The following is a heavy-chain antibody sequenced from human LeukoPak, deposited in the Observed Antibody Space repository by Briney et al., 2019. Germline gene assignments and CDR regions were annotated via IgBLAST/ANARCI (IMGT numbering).Heavy chain of an antibody. J-gene: IGHJ4*02. V-gene: IGHV4-4*07. Sequence: PSETLSLTCTVSGVSISSFCWSWIRQTATKGLGWIGRVCNSGNTNYNPSLRSRVIMSIDTSKNQLSLDLSSVTAADTAVYHCARGEAVPAAMGDLFDYWGQGTLVTVSS. CDR1: GVSISSFC. D-gene: IGHD2-2*01. CDR3: ARGEAVPAAMGDLFDY. CDR2: VCNSGNT.